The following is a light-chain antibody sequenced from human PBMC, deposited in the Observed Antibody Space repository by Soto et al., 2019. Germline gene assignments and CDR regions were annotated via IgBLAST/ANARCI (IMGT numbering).Light chain of an antibody. J-gene: IGLJ2*01. CDR2: NVN. V-gene: IGLV2-11*01. Sequence: QSALIQPPSVSGSPGQSVTISCTGTSSDVGSYDYVSWYHHHPVTVPKPMIYNVNTRPSGVPDRFSGSKSGTSASLAISGLRSEDEADYYCAAWDDSLSGVVFGEGTKLTVL. CDR3: AAWDDSLSGVV. CDR1: SSDVGSYDY.